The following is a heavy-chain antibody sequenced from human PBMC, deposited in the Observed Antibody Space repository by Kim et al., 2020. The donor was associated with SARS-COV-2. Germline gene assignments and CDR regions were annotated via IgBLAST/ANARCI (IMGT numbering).Heavy chain of an antibody. V-gene: IGHV4-30-2*05. CDR3: ARSDGWYFDY. CDR2: ST. Sequence: STYYNPSLKSRVTISVDTSKTQFSLKLSSVTAADTAVYYCARSDGWYFDYWGQGTLVTVSS. D-gene: IGHD6-19*01. J-gene: IGHJ4*02.